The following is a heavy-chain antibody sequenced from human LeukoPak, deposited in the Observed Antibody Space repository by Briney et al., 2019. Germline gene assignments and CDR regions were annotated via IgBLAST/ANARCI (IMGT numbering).Heavy chain of an antibody. CDR2: IYYSGST. CDR1: GGSISSSYYY. CDR3: VRDRELTY. J-gene: IGHJ4*02. Sequence: SETLSLTCTVSGGSISSSYYYWGWIRQPPGKGLEWIGSIYYSGSTYYNPSLKSRVTISVDTSKNQFSLKLRSVTAADTAVYYCVRDRELTYWGQGILVTVSS. V-gene: IGHV4-39*02. D-gene: IGHD3-10*01.